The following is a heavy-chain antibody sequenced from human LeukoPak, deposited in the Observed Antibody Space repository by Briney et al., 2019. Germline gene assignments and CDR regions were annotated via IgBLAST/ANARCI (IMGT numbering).Heavy chain of an antibody. J-gene: IGHJ3*02. CDR1: GCTFTGYY. CDR3: WGARGFVQWLTRSGAFDI. D-gene: IGHD6-19*01. V-gene: IGHV1-2*02. CDR2: INTNSGGT. Sequence: ASVTVSCQCSGCTFTGYYMHWVRQAPGQGRAWMGWINTNSGGTNYAQGFHGRGTMTRDRAIRTGYMELSRLGYGETDGCVCWGARGFVQWLTRSGAFDIWGQGTMVTVSS.